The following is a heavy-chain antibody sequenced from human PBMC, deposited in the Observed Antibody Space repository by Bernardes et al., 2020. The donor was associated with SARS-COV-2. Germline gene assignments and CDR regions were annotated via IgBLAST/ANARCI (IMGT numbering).Heavy chain of an antibody. Sequence: GGSLRLSCAASGYTFSRFWMHWVRQAPGKGLVWVSRIDNYGGTIDYADSVKGRFTISTDNSKNTLYLQMNSLRAEDTAVYYCANLLPRGDLAYWGQGTLVTVSS. CDR3: ANLLPRGDLAY. CDR1: GYTFSRFW. D-gene: IGHD3-3*01. V-gene: IGHV3-74*01. J-gene: IGHJ4*02. CDR2: IDNYGGTI.